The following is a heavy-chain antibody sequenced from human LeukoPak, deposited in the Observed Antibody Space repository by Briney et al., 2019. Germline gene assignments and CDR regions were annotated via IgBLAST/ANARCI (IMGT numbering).Heavy chain of an antibody. J-gene: IGHJ4*02. D-gene: IGHD5-24*01. V-gene: IGHV1-2*02. CDR1: GYTLTELS. CDR3: ASRDGYNYVYDY. Sequence: GASVKVSCKVSGYTLTELSMHWVRQAPGKGLEWMGWINPNSGGTNYAQKFQGRVTMTRDTSISTAYMELSRLRSDDTAVYYCASRDGYNYVYDYWGQGTLVTVSS. CDR2: INPNSGGT.